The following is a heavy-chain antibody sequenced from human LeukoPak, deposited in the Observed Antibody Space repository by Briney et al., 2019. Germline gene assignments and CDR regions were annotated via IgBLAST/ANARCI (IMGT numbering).Heavy chain of an antibody. CDR3: VRGLGWFYYAFDI. V-gene: IGHV3-66*01. D-gene: IGHD3-10*01. J-gene: IGHJ3*02. CDR2: LYPEGNT. Sequence: GGSLRLSCAASGFTFSDYYMSWIRQAPGKGLEWVSILYPEGNTYYADSVKGRFTISRDTSKNTVYLQMFSLRAEDTAVYHCVRGLGWFYYAFDIWGQGTPVTVSS. CDR1: GFTFSDYY.